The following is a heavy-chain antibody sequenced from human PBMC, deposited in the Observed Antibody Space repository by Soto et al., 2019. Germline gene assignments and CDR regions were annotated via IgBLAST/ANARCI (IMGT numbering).Heavy chain of an antibody. CDR3: VGGQYYFDY. CDR2: ISYDGSDK. CDR1: GFAFTSYG. V-gene: IGHV3-30*03. J-gene: IGHJ4*02. D-gene: IGHD3-10*01. Sequence: QVQLVESGGGVVQPGRSLRLSCAGSGFAFTSYGMHWVREGPDKGLEWVAVISYDGSDKYYADSVKGRFTISRDNSKNMLYLQMNSLRPEDTALYYCVGGQYYFDYRGQGTLVIVSS.